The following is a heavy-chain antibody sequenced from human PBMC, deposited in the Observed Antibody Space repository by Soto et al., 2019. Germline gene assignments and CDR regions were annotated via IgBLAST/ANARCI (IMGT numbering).Heavy chain of an antibody. CDR1: WFSLTTSGVG. V-gene: IGHV2-5*02. J-gene: IGHJ4*02. Sequence: SGPTLVNPTQTLPLTCTFSWFSLTTSGVGVGWTRQPPGKALEWLALIYWDDDKRYSPSLKSRLTITKDTSKNQVVLTMTNMDPVDTATYYCAHSSNWNYLLDYWGQGTLVTVSS. CDR2: IYWDDDK. CDR3: AHSSNWNYLLDY. D-gene: IGHD1-7*01.